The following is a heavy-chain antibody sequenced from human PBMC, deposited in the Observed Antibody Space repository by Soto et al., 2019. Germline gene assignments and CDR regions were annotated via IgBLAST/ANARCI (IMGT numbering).Heavy chain of an antibody. D-gene: IGHD5-18*01. CDR3: ARGIQLWPITYYFDD. V-gene: IGHV4-39*07. Sequence: PSETLSLTCTVSGGSISSSSYYWAWVRQPPGKGLEWIGSVYYSGTTYYNPSLKSRVTISEDTSKNQFSLKLSSVTAADTAVYYCARGIQLWPITYYFDDWGQGTLVTVSS. J-gene: IGHJ4*02. CDR1: GGSISSSSYY. CDR2: VYYSGTT.